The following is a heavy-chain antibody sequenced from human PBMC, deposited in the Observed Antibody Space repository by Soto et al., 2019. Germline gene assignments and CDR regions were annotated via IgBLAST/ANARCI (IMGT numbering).Heavy chain of an antibody. V-gene: IGHV1-2*04. CDR2: INPNGGVT. CDR1: GDSFNDYY. CDR3: ARESGGATATLDYYYFYMDV. J-gene: IGHJ6*03. D-gene: IGHD5-12*01. Sequence: QVQLVQSGAEVRKPGASVTVSCRTSGDSFNDYYIHWVRQAPGQGFEGRGWINPNGGVTKYPQKFQGWVSMTSDTSIRTVYMQLSRLRSDDTAVYYCARESGGATATLDYYYFYMDVWGTGTTVTVSS.